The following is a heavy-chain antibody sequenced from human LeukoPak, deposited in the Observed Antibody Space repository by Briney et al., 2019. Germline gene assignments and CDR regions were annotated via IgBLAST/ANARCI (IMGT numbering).Heavy chain of an antibody. Sequence: GGSLGLSCAASGLTVSTNYMTWVRQAPGKGLEWVSIIHSDGSTYYADSVKGRFTISRDNYKNTLYLQMNSLRGEDTAMYYCARDLDYFDSSGSHRRRNYFDYWGQGTLVTVSS. J-gene: IGHJ4*02. CDR3: ARDLDYFDSSGSHRRRNYFDY. CDR2: IHSDGST. CDR1: GLTVSTNY. V-gene: IGHV3-53*01. D-gene: IGHD3-22*01.